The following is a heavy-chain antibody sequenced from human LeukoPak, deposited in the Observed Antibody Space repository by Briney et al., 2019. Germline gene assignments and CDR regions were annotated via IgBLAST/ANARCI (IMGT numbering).Heavy chain of an antibody. J-gene: IGHJ4*02. CDR3: ASLLRYFDWLPDY. CDR1: GGSISSSSYY. D-gene: IGHD3-9*01. V-gene: IGHV4-39*01. CDR2: IYYSGST. Sequence: SETLSLTCTVSGGSISSSSYYWGWIRQPPGKGLEWIGSIYYSGSTYYNPSLKSRVTISVDTSKNQFSLKLSSVTAADTAVYYCASLLRYFDWLPDYWGRGTLVTVSS.